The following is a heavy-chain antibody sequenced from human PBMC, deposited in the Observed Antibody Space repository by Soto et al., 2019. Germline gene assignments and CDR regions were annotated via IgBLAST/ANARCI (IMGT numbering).Heavy chain of an antibody. CDR2: IYYSGST. CDR1: GGSISSGDYY. Sequence: PSETLSLTCTVSGGSISSGDYYWSWIRQPPGKGLEWIGYIYYSGSTYYNPSLKSRVTISVDTSKNQFSLKLSSVTAADTAVYYCARDYYDSSGYEKYNWFDPWGQGTLVTVSS. CDR3: ARDYYDSSGYEKYNWFDP. J-gene: IGHJ5*02. V-gene: IGHV4-30-4*01. D-gene: IGHD3-22*01.